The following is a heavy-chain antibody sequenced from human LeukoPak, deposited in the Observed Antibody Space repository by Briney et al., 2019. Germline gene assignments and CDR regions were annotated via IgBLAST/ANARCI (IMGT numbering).Heavy chain of an antibody. Sequence: GGSLRLSCAASGFTFSSYGMHWVRQAPGKGLEWVAVIPYDGSNKYYADSVKGRFTISRDNSKNTLYLQMNSLRAEDTAVYYCAKGGWELSDEFGYWGQGTLVTVSS. CDR2: IPYDGSNK. J-gene: IGHJ4*02. CDR3: AKGGWELSDEFGY. V-gene: IGHV3-30*18. D-gene: IGHD1-26*01. CDR1: GFTFSSYG.